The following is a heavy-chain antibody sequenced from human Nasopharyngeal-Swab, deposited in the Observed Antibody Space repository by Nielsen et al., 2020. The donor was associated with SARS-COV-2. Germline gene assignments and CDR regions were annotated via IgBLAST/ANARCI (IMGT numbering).Heavy chain of an antibody. V-gene: IGHV3-64*04. CDR1: GFTFSSYA. Sequence: GESLKISCSAYGFTFSSYAMHWVRQAQGKGLEYVSGISSNGGSTYYADSVKGRFTISRDNSKNTLYLQMNSLRAEDTAVYYCARDGVGATPFDYWGQGTLVTVSS. D-gene: IGHD1-26*01. CDR2: ISSNGGST. J-gene: IGHJ4*02. CDR3: ARDGVGATPFDY.